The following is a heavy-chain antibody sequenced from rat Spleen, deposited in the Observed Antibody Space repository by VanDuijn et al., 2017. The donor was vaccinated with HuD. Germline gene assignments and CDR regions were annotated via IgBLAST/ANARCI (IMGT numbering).Heavy chain of an antibody. CDR3: TRGTYYRH. Sequence: EVQLVQSGGGLVQPGKSLKLPCAALGFTFSDYGMAWVRQAPEKGLEWGANIIYEGSSTYYGDSVKGRFTISRDIANSTLYLRMNSLRSEDTATYYCTRGTYYRHWGQGVMVTVSS. D-gene: IGHD1-9*01. CDR2: IIYEGSST. CDR1: GFTFSDYG. J-gene: IGHJ2*01. V-gene: IGHV5-17*01.